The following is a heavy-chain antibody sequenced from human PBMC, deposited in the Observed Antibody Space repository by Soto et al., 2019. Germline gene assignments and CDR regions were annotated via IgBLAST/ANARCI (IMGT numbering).Heavy chain of an antibody. J-gene: IGHJ5*02. CDR1: GGSISSYY. CDR3: ARLLEFDSYGYRARWFDP. D-gene: IGHD5-18*01. V-gene: IGHV4-59*08. Sequence: QVQLQESGPGLVKPSETLSLTCTVSGGSISSYYWSWIRQPPGKGLEWIGYIYYSGSTNYNPSLKSRVTISVDTSKNQFSLKLSSVTAADTAVYYCARLLEFDSYGYRARWFDPWGQGTLVTVSS. CDR2: IYYSGST.